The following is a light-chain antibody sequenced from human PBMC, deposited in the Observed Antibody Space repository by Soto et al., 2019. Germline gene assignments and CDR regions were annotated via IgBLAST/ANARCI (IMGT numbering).Light chain of an antibody. CDR1: QTFPLY. Sequence: EIVLTQSPATLSLSPGEKATPSSRPGQTFPLYLAWYQQKPGKAPRPLIFDASKRATGIPARFSGSGSGTDFTLTISSLEAEDFAIYYCQQRSSWPRVTFGPGTKVDIK. V-gene: IGKV3-11*01. CDR2: DAS. J-gene: IGKJ3*01. CDR3: QQRSSWPRVT.